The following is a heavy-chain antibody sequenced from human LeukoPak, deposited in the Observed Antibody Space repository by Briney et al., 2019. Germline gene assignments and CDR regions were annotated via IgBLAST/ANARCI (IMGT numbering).Heavy chain of an antibody. J-gene: IGHJ4*02. CDR1: GYTFTGYS. D-gene: IGHD3-16*01. CDR2: INPNSGGT. CDR3: ARMFGPDAGFDY. V-gene: IGHV1-2*06. Sequence: ASVKVSCKASGYTFTGYSMHWVRQAPGQGLEWLGQINPNSGGTNYAQNFQGRVTMTRDTSVSTAYMELSRLRSDVTAVYYCARMFGPDAGFDYWGQGTLVPVSS.